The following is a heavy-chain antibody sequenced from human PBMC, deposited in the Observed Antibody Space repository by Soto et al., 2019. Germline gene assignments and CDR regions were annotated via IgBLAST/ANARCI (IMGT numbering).Heavy chain of an antibody. V-gene: IGHV1-18*01. CDR1: GYTFTDYG. CDR2: INTYNAKT. J-gene: IGHJ4*02. D-gene: IGHD1-26*01. CDR3: ARDQYAVGGDF. Sequence: QVQLVQSGAEVRKPGASVKVSCKASGYTFTDYGVSWVRQAPGQGLEWMGWINTYNAKTNYAPKVQARVTMTTDTSTTSAYMELKSLKSDDTAVYYCARDQYAVGGDFWGQGTQIPLSS.